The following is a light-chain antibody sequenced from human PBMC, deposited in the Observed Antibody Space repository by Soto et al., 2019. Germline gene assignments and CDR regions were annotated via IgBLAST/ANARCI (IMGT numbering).Light chain of an antibody. CDR3: QQRSNWPPALT. V-gene: IGKV3-11*01. CDR2: DAS. J-gene: IGKJ4*01. CDR1: QSVSRY. Sequence: EIVLTQSPATLSLSPGERATLSCRASQSVSRYLAWYQQKPGQAPRLLIYDASSRATGIPARFSGSGSGTDFTPTISSLEPEDFAVYYCQQRSNWPPALTFGGGTKVEIK.